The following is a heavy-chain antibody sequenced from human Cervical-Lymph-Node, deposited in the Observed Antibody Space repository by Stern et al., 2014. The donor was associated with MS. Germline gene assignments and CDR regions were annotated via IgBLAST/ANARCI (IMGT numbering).Heavy chain of an antibody. D-gene: IGHD5-18*01. J-gene: IGHJ4*02. CDR3: AREHTAMGFGF. CDR1: GYTFINFY. Sequence: VQLLQSGAEVKKPGASVKVSCKATGYTFINFYMHWVRQAPGQGLEWMEIINPSDGSTSYAQTLQGRVTMTRDTSTNTFYMELGSLRSEDTAVYYCAREHTAMGFGFWGQGTLVTVSS. V-gene: IGHV1-46*04. CDR2: INPSDGST.